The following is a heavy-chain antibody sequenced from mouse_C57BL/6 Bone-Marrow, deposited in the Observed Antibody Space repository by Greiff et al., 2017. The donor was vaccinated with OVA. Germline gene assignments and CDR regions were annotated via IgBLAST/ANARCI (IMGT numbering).Heavy chain of an antibody. CDR1: GYTFTSYW. CDR3: AREITGTGYFDV. J-gene: IGHJ1*03. D-gene: IGHD4-1*01. CDR2: IHPNSGST. Sequence: QVQLQQPGAELVKPGASVKLSCKASGYTFTSYWMHWVNQRPGQGLEWIGMIHPNSGSTNYNEKFKSKATLTVDKSSSTAYMQLSSLTSEDSAVYYCAREITGTGYFDVWGTGTTVTVSS. V-gene: IGHV1-64*01.